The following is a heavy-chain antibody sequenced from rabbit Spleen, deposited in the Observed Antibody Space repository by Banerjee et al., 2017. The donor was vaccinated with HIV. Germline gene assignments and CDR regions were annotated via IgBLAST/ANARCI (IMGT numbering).Heavy chain of an antibody. V-gene: IGHV1S45*01. Sequence: QEQLVESGGGLVKPEGSLTLTCKASGFSFNSGDDMCWVRQAPGKGLEWIGCIASSSRGFTYSATWAKGRFTISKTSSTTVTLQMTSLTVADTATYFCARDTGTSFSTYGMDLWGPGT. CDR1: GFSFNSGDD. CDR3: ARDTGTSFSTYGMDL. CDR2: IASSSRGFT. D-gene: IGHD8-1*01. J-gene: IGHJ6*01.